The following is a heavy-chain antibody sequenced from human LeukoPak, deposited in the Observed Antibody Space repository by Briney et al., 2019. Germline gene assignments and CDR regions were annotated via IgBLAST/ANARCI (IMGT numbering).Heavy chain of an antibody. J-gene: IGHJ4*02. CDR3: ASEELGWDY. CDR2: ISSSSTI. V-gene: IGHV3-48*01. CDR1: GFTFSSYS. D-gene: IGHD1-26*01. Sequence: PGGSLRLSCAASGFTFSSYSMNWVRQAPGKGLEWVSYISSSSTIYYADSVKGRFTISRDNAKNSLYLQMNSLRAEDTAVYYCASEELGWDYWGQGTLVTVSS.